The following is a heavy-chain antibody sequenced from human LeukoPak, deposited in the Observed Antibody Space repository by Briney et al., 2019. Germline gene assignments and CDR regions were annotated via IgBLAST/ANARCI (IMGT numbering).Heavy chain of an antibody. CDR1: GFTFSSYS. CDR2: ISSSSSYI. D-gene: IGHD6-13*01. J-gene: IGHJ4*02. V-gene: IGHV3-21*01. Sequence: GGSLRLSCAASGFTFSSYSMNWVRQAPGKGLEWVSSISSSSSYIYCADSVKGRFTISRDNAKNSLYLQMNSLRAEDTAVYYCARGLIIAAAGTGYDYWGQGTLVTVSS. CDR3: ARGLIIAAAGTGYDY.